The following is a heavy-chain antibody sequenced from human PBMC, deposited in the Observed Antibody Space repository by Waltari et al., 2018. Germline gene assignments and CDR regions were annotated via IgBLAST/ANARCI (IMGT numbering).Heavy chain of an antibody. CDR3: ARQRWFYYGSGRYPGLLDV. CDR1: GGSISTNDYH. Sequence: QLQLQESGPGLVKPSETLSLTCTVSGGSISTNDYHLGWIRQPPGKGLEWIGIIHYSGTTFYNPSLQSLVTISVDTSKNQFSLNLSSVTAAHTAVYYCARQRWFYYGSGRYPGLLDVWGQGTTVTVSS. V-gene: IGHV4-39*01. D-gene: IGHD3-10*01. CDR2: IHYSGTT. J-gene: IGHJ6*02.